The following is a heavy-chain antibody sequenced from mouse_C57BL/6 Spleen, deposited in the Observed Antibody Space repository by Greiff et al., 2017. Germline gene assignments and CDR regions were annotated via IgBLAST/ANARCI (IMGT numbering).Heavy chain of an antibody. Sequence: QVQLQQPGTELVKPGASVKLSCKASGYTFTSYWMHWVKQRPGQGLEWIGNINPSNGGTNYNEKFKSKATLTVDKSSSTAYMQLSSLTSEDSAVXYCARTIYYYGSSDAMDYWGQGTSVTVSS. CDR1: GYTFTSYW. CDR3: ARTIYYYGSSDAMDY. D-gene: IGHD1-1*01. J-gene: IGHJ4*01. CDR2: INPSNGGT. V-gene: IGHV1-53*01.